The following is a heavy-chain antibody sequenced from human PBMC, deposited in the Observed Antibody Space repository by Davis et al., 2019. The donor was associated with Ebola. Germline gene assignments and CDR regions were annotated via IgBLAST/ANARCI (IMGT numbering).Heavy chain of an antibody. D-gene: IGHD5-18*01. V-gene: IGHV3-13*01. CDR1: GFTFSSYD. Sequence: GESLKISCAASGFTFSSYDMHWVRQVTGKSLEWVSAIGTAGDTYYAGSVKGRFTISRENAKTSFFLQMNSLRAGDTAVYYCARAQLWSGDWFDPWGQGTLVTVSS. CDR2: IGTAGDT. CDR3: ARAQLWSGDWFDP. J-gene: IGHJ5*02.